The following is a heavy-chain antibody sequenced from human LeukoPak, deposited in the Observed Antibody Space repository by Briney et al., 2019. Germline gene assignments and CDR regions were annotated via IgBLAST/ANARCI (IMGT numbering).Heavy chain of an antibody. V-gene: IGHV3-74*01. CDR3: ARARDYGDYVNWFDP. CDR2: INSDGSTT. CDR1: GFTFSSYW. J-gene: IGHJ5*02. Sequence: GGSLRLSCAASGFTFSSYWMHWVRQTPGKGLVWVSRINSDGSTTSYADSVKGRFTISRDNAKNTLYLQMSSLRAEDTAVYYCARARDYGDYVNWFDPWGQGILVTVSS. D-gene: IGHD4-17*01.